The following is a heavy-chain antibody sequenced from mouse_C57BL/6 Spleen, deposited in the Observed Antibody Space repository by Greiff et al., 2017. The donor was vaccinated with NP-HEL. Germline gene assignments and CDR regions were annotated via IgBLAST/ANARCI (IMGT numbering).Heavy chain of an antibody. CDR1: GYTFTSYW. J-gene: IGHJ1*03. D-gene: IGHD2-1*01. Sequence: QVQLQQSGAELAKPGASVKLSCKASGYTFTSYWMHWVKQRPGQGLEWIGYINPSSGYTKYNQKFKDKATLTADKSYSTAYMQLSSLTYEYSAVYYCARDYYGYFDVWGTGTTVTVSS. V-gene: IGHV1-7*01. CDR3: ARDYYGYFDV. CDR2: INPSSGYT.